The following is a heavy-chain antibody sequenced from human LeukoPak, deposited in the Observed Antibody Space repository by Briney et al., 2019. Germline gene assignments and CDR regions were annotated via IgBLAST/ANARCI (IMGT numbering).Heavy chain of an antibody. V-gene: IGHV4-39*07. Sequence: SETLSLTCTVSGGSMISSSHYWGWIRQPPGKGLEWIGSIYYSGSIYHNPSLKSRVTISVDTSKNQFSLKLSSVTAADTAVYYCARGVRYFDWFHYEYYYYGMDVWGQGTTVTVSS. D-gene: IGHD3-9*01. J-gene: IGHJ6*02. CDR2: IYYSGSI. CDR1: GGSMISSSHY. CDR3: ARGVRYFDWFHYEYYYYGMDV.